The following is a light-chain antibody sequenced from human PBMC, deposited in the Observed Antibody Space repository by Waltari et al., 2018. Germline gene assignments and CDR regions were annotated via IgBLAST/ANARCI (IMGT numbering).Light chain of an antibody. J-gene: IGKJ1*01. Sequence: DIVMTQSPDSLAVSLGERVTINCKSIQSVLYSSISQNYLAWYQQKPGQPPKLLIYWASARESGVPDRFSGSESGTDFTLTISSLQAEDVAVYYCQQYYDIPWTFGQGTKVEIK. CDR3: QQYYDIPWT. V-gene: IGKV4-1*01. CDR1: QSVLYSSISQNY. CDR2: WAS.